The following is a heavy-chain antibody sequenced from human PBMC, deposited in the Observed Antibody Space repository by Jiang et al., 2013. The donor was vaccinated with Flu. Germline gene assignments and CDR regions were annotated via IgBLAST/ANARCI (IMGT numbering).Heavy chain of an antibody. V-gene: IGHV1-24*01. D-gene: IGHD6-13*01. CDR2: FDPEDGET. Sequence: SGAEVKKPGASVKVSCKVSGYTLTELSMHWVRQAPGKGLEWMGGFDPEDGETIYAQKFQGRVTMTEDTSTDTAYMELSSLRSEDTAVYYCATIAAAGTTVLENYYYYYYGMDVWGQGTTVTVSS. CDR1: GYTLTELS. CDR3: ATIAAAGTTVLENYYYYYYGMDV. J-gene: IGHJ6*02.